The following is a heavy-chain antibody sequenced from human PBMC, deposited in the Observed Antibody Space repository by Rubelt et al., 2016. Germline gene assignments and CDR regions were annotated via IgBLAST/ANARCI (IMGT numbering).Heavy chain of an antibody. CDR3: SRQSRCSGGSCYYDFDS. Sequence: QVQLQESGPGLVKPSETLSLTCTVSGGSISSYYWSWIRQPPGKGLEWIGYIYYSGSTYYNPSLKSRVTISVDTSRNQFSRTVTSVTAAETAVYSCSRQSRCSGGSCYYDFDSWGQGTLVTVSS. CDR2: IYYSGST. CDR1: GGSISSYY. J-gene: IGHJ4*02. V-gene: IGHV4-59*08. D-gene: IGHD2-15*01.